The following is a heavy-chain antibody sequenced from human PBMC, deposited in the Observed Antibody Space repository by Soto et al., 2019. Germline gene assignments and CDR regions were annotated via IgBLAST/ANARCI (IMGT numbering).Heavy chain of an antibody. CDR1: GFTFSSYG. J-gene: IGHJ5*02. V-gene: IGHV3-30*18. Sequence: QVQLVESGGGVVQPGRSLRLSCAASGFTFSSYGMHWVRQAPGKGLEWVAVISYDGSNKYYADSVKGRFTISRDNSKNTLYLQMNSLRADDTAVYYCAKEPAAISPGGLGTLVTVSS. CDR3: AKEPAAISP. CDR2: ISYDGSNK. D-gene: IGHD2-2*02.